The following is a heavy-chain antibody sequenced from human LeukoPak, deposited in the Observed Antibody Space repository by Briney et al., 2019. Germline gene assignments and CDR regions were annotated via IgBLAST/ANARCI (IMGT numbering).Heavy chain of an antibody. CDR1: GGSISGYY. CDR2: IYNSGIT. V-gene: IGHV4-59*12. CDR3: ARSVPSLDYLFDS. Sequence: SESLSLTCTVSGGSISGYYWTWIRQLPGKGLEWIAYIYNSGITNYNPSLKSRVTISVDTSKNQFSLQLTSLTAADTAVYYCARSVPSLDYLFDSWGHGTLVTASS. J-gene: IGHJ5*01. D-gene: IGHD4-11*01.